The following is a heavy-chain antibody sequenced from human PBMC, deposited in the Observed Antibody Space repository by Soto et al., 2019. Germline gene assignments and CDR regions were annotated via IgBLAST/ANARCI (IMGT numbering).Heavy chain of an antibody. J-gene: IGHJ6*02. D-gene: IGHD5-18*01. CDR1: VGSYSSYA. CDR2: IIPIFGTA. Sequence: SVNVSRKASVGSYSSYAISWGRLAPGQGLEWMGGIIPIFGTANYAQKFQGRVTITADESTSTAYMELSSLRSEDTAVYYCASTDTAMAPGYYYGMDVWGQGTTVTVSS. V-gene: IGHV1-69*13. CDR3: ASTDTAMAPGYYYGMDV.